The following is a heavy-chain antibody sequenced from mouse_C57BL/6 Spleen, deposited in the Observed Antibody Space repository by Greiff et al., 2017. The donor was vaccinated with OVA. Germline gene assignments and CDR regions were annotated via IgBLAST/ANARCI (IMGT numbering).Heavy chain of an antibody. D-gene: IGHD4-1*02. CDR2: IDPSDSET. Sequence: QVQLQQSGAELVRPGSSVKLSCKASGYTFTSYWMHWVKQRPIQGLEWIGNIDPSDSETHYNQKFKDKATLTVDKSSSTAYMQLSSLTSEDSAVYYCARRAQLGRNYAMDYWGQGTSVTVSS. J-gene: IGHJ4*01. V-gene: IGHV1-52*01. CDR1: GYTFTSYW. CDR3: ARRAQLGRNYAMDY.